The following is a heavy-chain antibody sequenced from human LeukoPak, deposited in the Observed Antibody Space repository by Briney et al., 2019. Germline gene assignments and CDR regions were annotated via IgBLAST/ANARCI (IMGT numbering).Heavy chain of an antibody. CDR2: IRSKAYGGTT. V-gene: IGHV3-49*03. J-gene: IGHJ3*02. Sequence: GGSLRISCTASGFTFGDYAMSWFRQAPGKGLEWVGFIRSKAYGGTTEYAASVKGRFTISRDDSKSIAYLQMNSLKTEDTAVYYCTRASAGTLAFDIWGQGTMVTVSS. CDR1: GFTFGDYA. CDR3: TRASAGTLAFDI.